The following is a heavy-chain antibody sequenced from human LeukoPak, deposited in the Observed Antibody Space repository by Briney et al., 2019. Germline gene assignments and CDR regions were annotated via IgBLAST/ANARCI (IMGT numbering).Heavy chain of an antibody. V-gene: IGHV3-20*04. J-gene: IGHJ4*02. CDR3: ARAPNTNHGGYYFDY. CDR2: INWNGGST. Sequence: PGGSLRLSCAASGFTFDDYAMSWVRQAPGKGLEWVSGINWNGGSTGYADSVKGRFTISRDNAKNSLFLQMNSLRVEDTALYYCARAPNTNHGGYYFDYWGQGALVTVSS. CDR1: GFTFDDYA. D-gene: IGHD1-14*01.